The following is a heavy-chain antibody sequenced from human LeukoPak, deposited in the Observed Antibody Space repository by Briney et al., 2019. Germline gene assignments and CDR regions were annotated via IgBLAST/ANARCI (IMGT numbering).Heavy chain of an antibody. V-gene: IGHV3-23*01. CDR1: GFIFSNDA. CDR2: ISGSGGST. Sequence: GGSLRLSCAASGFIFSNDAMSWVRQAPGKGLEWVSAISGSGGSTYYADSVKGRFTISRDNSKNTLYLQMNSLRAEDTAVYYCAKDLGGYSSSWYNYWGQGTLVTVSS. J-gene: IGHJ4*02. CDR3: AKDLGGYSSSWYNY. D-gene: IGHD6-13*01.